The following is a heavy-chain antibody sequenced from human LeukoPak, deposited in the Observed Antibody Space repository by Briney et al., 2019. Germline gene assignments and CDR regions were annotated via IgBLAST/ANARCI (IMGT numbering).Heavy chain of an antibody. CDR2: ISWNSGSI. CDR1: GFTFDDYA. D-gene: IGHD2-15*01. Sequence: GGSLRLSCAASGFTFDDYAMHWVRQAPGKGLEWVSGISWNSGSIGYADSVKGRFTISRDNAKNSLYLQMNSLRAEDTALYYCARDQCSGGSCYTSWYFDYWGQGTLVTVSS. CDR3: ARDQCSGGSCYTSWYFDY. J-gene: IGHJ4*02. V-gene: IGHV3-9*01.